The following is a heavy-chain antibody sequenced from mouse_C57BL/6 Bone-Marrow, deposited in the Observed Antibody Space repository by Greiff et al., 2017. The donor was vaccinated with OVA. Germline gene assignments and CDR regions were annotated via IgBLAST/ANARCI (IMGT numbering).Heavy chain of an antibody. J-gene: IGHJ2*01. CDR1: GYTFTSYW. CDR3: ARWGY. Sequence: VKPGASVKLSCKASGYTFTSYWMQWVKQRPGQGLEWIGEIDPSDSYTNYNQKFKGKATLTVDTSSSTAYMQLSSLTSEDSAVYYCARWGYWGQGTTLTVSS. V-gene: IGHV1-50*01. CDR2: IDPSDSYT.